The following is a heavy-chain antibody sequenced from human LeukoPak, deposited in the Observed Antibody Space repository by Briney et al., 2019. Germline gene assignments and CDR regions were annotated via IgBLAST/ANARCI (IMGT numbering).Heavy chain of an antibody. CDR2: IWYDGSNK. D-gene: IGHD3-10*01. V-gene: IGHV3-33*01. J-gene: IGHJ4*02. CDR3: ARAYYGSGSYYMGNY. CDR1: GFTFSSYA. Sequence: GGSLRLSCAASGFTFSSYAMHWVRQGPGKGLEWVAVIWYDGSNKYYVDSVKGRFNISRDNSKNTLYLQMNSLRFKVSALYYCARAYYGSGSYYMGNYWGQGTLVTVSS.